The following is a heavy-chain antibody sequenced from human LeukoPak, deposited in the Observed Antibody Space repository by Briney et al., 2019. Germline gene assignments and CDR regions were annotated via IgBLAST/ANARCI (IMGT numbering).Heavy chain of an antibody. J-gene: IGHJ6*02. Sequence: GGSLRLSCAASGFTFSSYAMHWVRQAPGKGLEWVAVISYDGSNKYYADSVKGRFTISRDNSKNTLYLQMNSLRAEDTAVYYCARGPPGDVWGQGTTVTVSS. V-gene: IGHV3-30-3*01. CDR3: ARGPPGDV. CDR1: GFTFSSYA. CDR2: ISYDGSNK.